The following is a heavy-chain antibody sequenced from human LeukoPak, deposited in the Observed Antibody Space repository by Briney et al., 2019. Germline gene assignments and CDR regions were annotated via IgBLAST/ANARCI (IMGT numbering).Heavy chain of an antibody. CDR2: IYHSGST. J-gene: IGHJ4*02. Sequence: PSGTLSLTCAVSGGSISSSNWWSWVRQPPGKGLEWIGEIYHSGSTNYNPSLKSRVTMSVDKSKNQFSLRLSSVTAADTAVYYCARWGSGWYYFDYWGQGTLVTVSS. CDR1: GGSISSSNW. CDR3: ARWGSGWYYFDY. D-gene: IGHD6-19*01. V-gene: IGHV4-4*02.